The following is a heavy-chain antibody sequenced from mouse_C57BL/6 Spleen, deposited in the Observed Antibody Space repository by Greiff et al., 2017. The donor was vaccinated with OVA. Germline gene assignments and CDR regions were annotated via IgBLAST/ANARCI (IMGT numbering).Heavy chain of an antibody. CDR1: GFTFSSYT. CDR3: ARHYYDGYYFDY. Sequence: EVMLMESGGGLVKPGGSLKLSCAASGFTFSSYTMSWVRLTPEKRLAWVATISGGGGNNYYPDSVKGRFTISRDNAKNTLYLQMSSLRSEDTALYYCARHYYDGYYFDYWGQGTTLTVSS. CDR2: ISGGGGNN. D-gene: IGHD1-1*01. J-gene: IGHJ2*01. V-gene: IGHV5-9*01.